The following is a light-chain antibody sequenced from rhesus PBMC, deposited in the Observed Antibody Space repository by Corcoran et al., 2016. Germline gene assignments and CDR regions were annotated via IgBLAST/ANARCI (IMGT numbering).Light chain of an antibody. Sequence: DIQMTQSPSSLSASVGDRVTITCRASENANNYLNWYQQKPGKAPKLLIYKASTLQSGVPSRFSGSGSGTDYTITISSLQPEDVASYYCQHGYGTPYSFGQGTKVEIK. CDR1: ENANNY. J-gene: IGKJ2*01. V-gene: IGKV1-74*01. CDR3: QHGYGTPYS. CDR2: KAS.